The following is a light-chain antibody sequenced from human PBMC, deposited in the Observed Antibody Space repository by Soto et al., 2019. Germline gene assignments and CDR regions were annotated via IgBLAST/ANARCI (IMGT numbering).Light chain of an antibody. CDR3: SSYAGTHIV. CDR2: DVT. Sequence: QSALTQPPWACGSPGQSVTISCTGTSSDVGGYDYVSWYQQHPGKAPKLMIYDVTKRPSGVPDRFSGSKSANTASLTVSGLQAEDEADYYCSSYAGTHIVFRTGTKVTVL. V-gene: IGLV2-8*01. CDR1: SSDVGGYDY. J-gene: IGLJ1*01.